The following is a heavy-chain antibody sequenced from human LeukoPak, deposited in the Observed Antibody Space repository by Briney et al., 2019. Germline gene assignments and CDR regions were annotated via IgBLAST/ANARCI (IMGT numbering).Heavy chain of an antibody. CDR2: IYYSGST. CDR3: ATAYSTINLYYGMDV. J-gene: IGHJ6*02. Sequence: SETLSLTCTVSGGSISSSNYYWGWIRQPPGKGLEWIGSIYYSGSTYYNPSLRSRVIVSMDSSKNQFSLKLTSVTAADTAVYYCATAYSTINLYYGMDVWGQGTTVTVSS. V-gene: IGHV4-39*07. D-gene: IGHD4/OR15-4a*01. CDR1: GGSISSSNYY.